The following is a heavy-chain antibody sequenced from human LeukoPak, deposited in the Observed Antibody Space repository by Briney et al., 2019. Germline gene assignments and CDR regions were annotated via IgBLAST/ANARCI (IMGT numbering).Heavy chain of an antibody. V-gene: IGHV3-21*01. Sequence: PGGSLRLSCAASGFTFSTSDMNWVRQVPGKGLEWVSSINSESSHIYYAASVGGRFTISRDNARNSVLLLMDSLRAEDTAVYYCARDPVRHLRIGYFEYWGQGSLVTVSS. CDR3: ARDPVRHLRIGYFEY. J-gene: IGHJ4*02. D-gene: IGHD2-15*01. CDR2: INSESSHI. CDR1: GFTFSTSD.